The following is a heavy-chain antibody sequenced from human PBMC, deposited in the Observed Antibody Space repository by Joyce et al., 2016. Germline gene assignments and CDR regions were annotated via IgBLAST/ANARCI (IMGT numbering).Heavy chain of an antibody. V-gene: IGHV3-21*01. J-gene: IGHJ4*02. Sequence: EVQLVESGGGLVKPGGSLRLSCAASGFTFSSYSMCWVLQAPGKGLEWVSSLSSSSSYIKYTDSVKGRFTISRDNAKNSLYLQMNSLRVEDTAVYYCARSSYTNGIFDYWGQGTLVTVSS. CDR2: LSSSSSYI. CDR3: ARSSYTNGIFDY. CDR1: GFTFSSYS. D-gene: IGHD2-8*01.